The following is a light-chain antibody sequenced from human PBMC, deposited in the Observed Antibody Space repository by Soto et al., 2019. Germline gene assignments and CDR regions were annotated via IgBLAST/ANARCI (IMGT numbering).Light chain of an antibody. CDR1: SWHSSYA. V-gene: IGLV4-69*01. Sequence: QPVLTQSPSASASLGASVKLTCTLSSWHSSYAIAWHQQQPEKGPRYLMKLDSDGSHTKGDAIPDRFSGSSSGAERYLTISSLQSEDDADYYCQTWGTGIHVVFGGGTKLTVL. CDR3: QTWGTGIHVV. CDR2: LDSDGSH. J-gene: IGLJ2*01.